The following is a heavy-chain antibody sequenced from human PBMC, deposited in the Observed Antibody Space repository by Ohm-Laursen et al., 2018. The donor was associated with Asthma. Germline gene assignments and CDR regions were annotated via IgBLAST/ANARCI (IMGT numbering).Heavy chain of an antibody. J-gene: IGHJ4*02. CDR3: ARAPVGAPFDY. Sequence: SLRLSCTASGFTFRSYAMHWVHQAPGKGLEWVAVGGSYYDGGLKYYADSVNGRFTVSRDDSKNTLYLQMNSLRAEDTAVYYCARAPVGAPFDYWGQGTLVTVSS. CDR2: GGSYYDGGLK. CDR1: GFTFRSYA. D-gene: IGHD1-26*01. V-gene: IGHV3-30-3*01.